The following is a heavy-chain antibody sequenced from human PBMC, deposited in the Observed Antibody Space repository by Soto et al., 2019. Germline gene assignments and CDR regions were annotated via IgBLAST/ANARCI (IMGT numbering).Heavy chain of an antibody. J-gene: IGHJ5*02. CDR1: GFGFSSSA. D-gene: IGHD4-4*01. CDR3: AKEHDYSIIDSNWFDA. Sequence: EVILLESGGHLVAPGESLRLSCVASGFGFSSSALTWVRQAPGKGLEWVADISGQGGTTYYADSVKGRFIISRDNSKNTLSLQMTSLRVEDTAVYYCAKEHDYSIIDSNWFDAWGPGTLVSVSS. CDR2: ISGQGGTT. V-gene: IGHV3-23*01.